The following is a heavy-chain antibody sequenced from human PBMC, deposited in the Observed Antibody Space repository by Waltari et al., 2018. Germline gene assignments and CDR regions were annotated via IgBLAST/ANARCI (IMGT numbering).Heavy chain of an antibody. D-gene: IGHD6-19*01. Sequence: QVQLQESGPGLVKPSETLSLTCTVSGGSISSYSWSWIRQPPGKGLEWIGYIYYSGSTNYNPSLKSRVTISVDTSKNQFSLKLSSVTAADTAVYYCASGRRYSSGWYAGYWGQGTLVTVSS. CDR3: ASGRRYSSGWYAGY. V-gene: IGHV4-59*01. CDR2: IYYSGST. CDR1: GGSISSYS. J-gene: IGHJ4*02.